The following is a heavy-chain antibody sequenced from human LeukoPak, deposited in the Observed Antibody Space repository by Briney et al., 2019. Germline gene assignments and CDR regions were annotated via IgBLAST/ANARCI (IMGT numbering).Heavy chain of an antibody. CDR2: ISAYNGNT. CDR1: GYTFTSYG. Sequence: GASVKVSCKASGYTFTSYGISWVRQAPGQGLEWMGWISAYNGNTNYAQKLQGRVTMTTDTSTSTAYMELRSLRSDDTAVYYCARDREYYYDSSGYYYGISDYWGQGTLVTVSS. CDR3: ARDREYYYDSSGYYYGISDY. J-gene: IGHJ4*02. D-gene: IGHD3-22*01. V-gene: IGHV1-18*01.